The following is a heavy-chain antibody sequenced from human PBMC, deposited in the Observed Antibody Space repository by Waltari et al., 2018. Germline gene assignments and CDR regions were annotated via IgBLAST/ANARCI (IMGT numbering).Heavy chain of an antibody. V-gene: IGHV4-30-4*01. CDR3: ARASRYAYSDFWTAFTKSSYAMDV. CDR2: INFVGSS. CDR1: GGSISSADEF. J-gene: IGHJ6*02. Sequence: QVELQESGPGLVKSSQSLSLTCTVSGGSISSADEFWSWVRRPPGKGLEWIGYINFVGSSLYNPSFESRVRLSMDMTKNQFSLNMTSVSAADTAVYYCARASRYAYSDFWTAFTKSSYAMDVWGQGTKVTVS. D-gene: IGHD3-3*01.